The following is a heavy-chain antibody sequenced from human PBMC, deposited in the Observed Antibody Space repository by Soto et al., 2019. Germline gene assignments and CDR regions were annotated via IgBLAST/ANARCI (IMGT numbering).Heavy chain of an antibody. V-gene: IGHV4-59*01. CDR1: GGSISSSY. Sequence: SETLSLTCTVSGGSISSSYWNWIRRPPGKGLEWIGYINYSAGTKYNPSLRSRVTMSIDTSKKQFSLKLSSVTAADTAMYYCASPYSSSWLSLDYWGQGTLVTVS. J-gene: IGHJ4*02. D-gene: IGHD6-13*01. CDR2: INYSAGT. CDR3: ASPYSSSWLSLDY.